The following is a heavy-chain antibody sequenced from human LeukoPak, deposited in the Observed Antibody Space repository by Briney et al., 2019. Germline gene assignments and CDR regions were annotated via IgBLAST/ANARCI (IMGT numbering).Heavy chain of an antibody. J-gene: IGHJ1*01. CDR3: ARQGNYYDSSGYYGDFQH. D-gene: IGHD3-22*01. V-gene: IGHV5-51*01. Sequence: GEALKISCKGSGYSITSYWICWVRQMPGKVLEWMGIIYPGDSDTRYSPSFQGQVTISADKSISTAYLQWSSLKASDTAMYYCARQGNYYDSSGYYGDFQHWGQGTLVTVSS. CDR1: GYSITSYW. CDR2: IYPGDSDT.